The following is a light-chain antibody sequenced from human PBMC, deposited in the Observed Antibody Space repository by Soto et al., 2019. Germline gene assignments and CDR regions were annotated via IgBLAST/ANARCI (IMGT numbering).Light chain of an antibody. Sequence: QSALTQAPSASGTPGQRVTISCSGSSSNIGSNTVSWYQQVPGTAPKLLIYSNDQRPSGVPDRFSGSKSGTSASLAIGGLQFEDEADYYCAAWDGSLNGWVFGGGTKVTVL. CDR1: SSNIGSNT. V-gene: IGLV1-44*01. CDR3: AAWDGSLNGWV. J-gene: IGLJ2*01. CDR2: SND.